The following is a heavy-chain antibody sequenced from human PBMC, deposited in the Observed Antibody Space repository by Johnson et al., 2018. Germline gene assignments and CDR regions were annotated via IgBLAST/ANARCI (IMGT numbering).Heavy chain of an antibody. CDR3: ARAYSRGWYPGAFDI. CDR1: GFTFSSYD. D-gene: IGHD6-19*01. CDR2: IGTAGDT. Sequence: VQLVESGGGLVQPGGSLRLSCAASGFTFSSYDMHWVRQATGKGLEWVSAIGTAGDTYYPGSVKGRFTISRENAKNSLYLQMNSLRAGDTAVYYCARAYSRGWYPGAFDIWGQGTMVTVAS. V-gene: IGHV3-13*01. J-gene: IGHJ3*02.